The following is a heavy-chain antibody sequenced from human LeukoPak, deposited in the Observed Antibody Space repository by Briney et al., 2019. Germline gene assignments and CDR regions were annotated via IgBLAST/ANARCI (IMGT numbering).Heavy chain of an antibody. V-gene: IGHV3-48*01. Sequence: AGGSLRLSCAASGFTFSSYSMNWVRQAPGKGLEWVSYISSSSTIYYADSVKGRFTISRDNAKNSLYLQMNSLRAEDTAVYYCAREAAVATNFDYWGQGTLVTVSS. D-gene: IGHD5-12*01. CDR1: GFTFSSYS. J-gene: IGHJ4*02. CDR2: ISSSSTI. CDR3: AREAAVATNFDY.